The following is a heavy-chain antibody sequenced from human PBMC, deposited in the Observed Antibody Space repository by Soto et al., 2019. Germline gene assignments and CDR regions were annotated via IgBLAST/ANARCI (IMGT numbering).Heavy chain of an antibody. CDR1: GYTFTGYY. Sequence: ASVKVSCKASGYTFTGYYMHWVRQAPGQGLEWMGWINPNSGGTNYAQKFQGWVTMTRDTSISTAYMELSRLRSDDTAVYYCARGEWSSTYYGMDVWGQGTTVTVSS. D-gene: IGHD2-2*01. CDR3: ARGEWSSTYYGMDV. J-gene: IGHJ6*02. V-gene: IGHV1-2*04. CDR2: INPNSGGT.